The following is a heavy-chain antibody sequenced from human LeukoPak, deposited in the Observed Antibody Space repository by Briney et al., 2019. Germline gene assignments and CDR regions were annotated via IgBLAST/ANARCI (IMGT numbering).Heavy chain of an antibody. Sequence: SVKVSCKTSGGTFSNSTINWVRQAPGQGLEWMGGIIPMSETTNYAQKFQGRVTMTADQSTTTVYLELSSLRSEDTAVYYCARDPCSGGSCYDAFDIWGQGTMVTVSS. CDR1: GGTFSNST. CDR3: ARDPCSGGSCYDAFDI. J-gene: IGHJ3*02. V-gene: IGHV1-69*13. CDR2: IIPMSETT. D-gene: IGHD2-15*01.